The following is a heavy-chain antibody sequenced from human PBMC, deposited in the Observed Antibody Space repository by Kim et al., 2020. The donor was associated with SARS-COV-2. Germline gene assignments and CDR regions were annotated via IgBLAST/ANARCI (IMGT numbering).Heavy chain of an antibody. Sequence: ASVKVSCKASGYTFTSYGISWVRQAPGQGLEWMGWISAYNGNTNYAQKLQGRVTMTTDTSTSTAYMELRSLRSDDTAVYYCARDRYCSSTSCYVSGYYGMDVWGQGTTVTVSS. CDR3: ARDRYCSSTSCYVSGYYGMDV. V-gene: IGHV1-18*01. CDR2: ISAYNGNT. D-gene: IGHD2-2*01. CDR1: GYTFTSYG. J-gene: IGHJ6*02.